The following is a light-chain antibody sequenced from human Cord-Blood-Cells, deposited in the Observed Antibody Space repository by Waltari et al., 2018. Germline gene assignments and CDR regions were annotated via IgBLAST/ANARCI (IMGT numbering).Light chain of an antibody. V-gene: IGLV2-11*01. CDR3: CSYAGSYTFDV. CDR2: DVS. Sequence: QSALTQPRSVSGSPGQSVTISCTETSGDVGCYNYVSWYQQHPGKAPKLMIYDVSKRPSGVPDRFSGSKSGNTASLTISGLQAEDEADYYCCSYAGSYTFDVFGTGTKVTVL. J-gene: IGLJ1*01. CDR1: SGDVGCYNY.